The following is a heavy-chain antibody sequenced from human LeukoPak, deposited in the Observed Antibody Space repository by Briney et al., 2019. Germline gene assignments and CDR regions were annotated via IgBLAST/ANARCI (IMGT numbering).Heavy chain of an antibody. Sequence: ASVKVSCKASGYTFTTYAMHWVRQAPGQRLEWMGWINAGTAYTKYSQKFQGRVTFTRGTSASTAYMELSSLRSEDTAVYYCAREYCSGGSCYPWSYWGQGTLVTVSS. CDR3: AREYCSGGSCYPWSY. V-gene: IGHV1-3*01. J-gene: IGHJ4*02. CDR1: GYTFTTYA. CDR2: INAGTAYT. D-gene: IGHD2-15*01.